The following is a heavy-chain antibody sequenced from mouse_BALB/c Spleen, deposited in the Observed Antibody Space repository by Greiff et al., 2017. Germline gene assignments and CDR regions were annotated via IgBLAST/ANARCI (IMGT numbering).Heavy chain of an antibody. J-gene: IGHJ2*01. D-gene: IGHD2-2*01. Sequence: EVKVEESGGGLVQPGGSMKLSCVASGFTFSSYWMSWVRQSPEKGLEWVAEIRLKSDNYATHYAESVKGKFTISRDDSKSRLYLQMNSLRAEDTGIYYCTAGYDGYFDYWGQGTTLTVSS. CDR3: TAGYDGYFDY. V-gene: IGHV6-6*02. CDR2: IRLKSDNYAT. CDR1: GFTFSSYW.